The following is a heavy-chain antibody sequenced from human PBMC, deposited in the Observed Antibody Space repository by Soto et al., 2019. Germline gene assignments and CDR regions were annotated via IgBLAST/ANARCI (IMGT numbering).Heavy chain of an antibody. CDR3: ARTSVSNYNGFDP. V-gene: IGHV1-18*01. CDR2: ISVDNGNT. J-gene: IGHJ5*02. D-gene: IGHD4-4*01. Sequence: QGQLVQSGAEVKKPGASVKVSCKASGYTFTDYDISWVRQAPGQGLEWMGWISVDNGNTKYVESLQGRVTMTTDTSSSTAYLEGRSLRSDDTAVYYCARTSVSNYNGFDPWGQGTLVAVSS. CDR1: GYTFTDYD.